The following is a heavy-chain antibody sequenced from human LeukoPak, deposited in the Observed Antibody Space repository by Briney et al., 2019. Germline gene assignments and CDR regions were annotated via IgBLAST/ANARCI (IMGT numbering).Heavy chain of an antibody. J-gene: IGHJ5*02. Sequence: PSETLSLTCTVSGGSISSYYWSWIRQPPGKGLEWIGYIYYSGNTNYNPSLKSRLTMSVDTSKNQFSLKLSSVTAADTAVYYCARDLGYCSTTSCYTWFDPWGQGTLVTVSS. V-gene: IGHV4-59*01. CDR2: IYYSGNT. CDR1: GGSISSYY. CDR3: ARDLGYCSTTSCYTWFDP. D-gene: IGHD2-2*02.